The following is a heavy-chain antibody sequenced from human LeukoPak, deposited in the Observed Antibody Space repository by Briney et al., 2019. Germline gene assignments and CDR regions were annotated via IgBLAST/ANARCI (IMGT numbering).Heavy chain of an antibody. Sequence: PSETLSLTCTVSGGSISSGDYYWSWIRQPPGQGLEWIGYIYYSGSTYYNPSLKSRVTISVDTSKNQFSLKLSSVTAADTAVYYCARDFDAPQQPGFRYFDYWGQGTLVTVSS. J-gene: IGHJ4*02. CDR3: ARDFDAPQQPGFRYFDY. CDR1: GGSISSGDYY. CDR2: IYYSGST. D-gene: IGHD6-13*01. V-gene: IGHV4-30-4*01.